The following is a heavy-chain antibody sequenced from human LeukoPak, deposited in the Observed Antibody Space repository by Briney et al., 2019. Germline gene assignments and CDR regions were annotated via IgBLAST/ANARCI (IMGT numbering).Heavy chain of an antibody. Sequence: SETLSLTCTVSGDSFSSYHWSWLRQPPGKGLEWIGYISSSGSTSYNPSLKSRVTISVDTSKNQFSLRLSSVTAADTAVYYCAGVGRGDHTWGSYYCDHWGQGTLVSVSS. J-gene: IGHJ4*02. CDR3: AGVGRGDHTWGSYYCDH. V-gene: IGHV4-59*01. D-gene: IGHD3-16*01. CDR1: GDSFSSYH. CDR2: ISSSGST.